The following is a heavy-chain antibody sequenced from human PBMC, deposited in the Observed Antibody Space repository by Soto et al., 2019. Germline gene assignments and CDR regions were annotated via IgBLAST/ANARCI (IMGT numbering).Heavy chain of an antibody. D-gene: IGHD3-3*01. V-gene: IGHV1-18*01. CDR1: GYTFTSYG. Sequence: GASVKVSCKASGYTFTSYGISWLRQAPGQGLEWMGWISAYNGNTNYAQKLQGRVTMTTDTSTSTAYMELRSLRSDDTAVYYCARGITIFGVVLDAFDIWGQGTMVTVSS. J-gene: IGHJ3*02. CDR2: ISAYNGNT. CDR3: ARGITIFGVVLDAFDI.